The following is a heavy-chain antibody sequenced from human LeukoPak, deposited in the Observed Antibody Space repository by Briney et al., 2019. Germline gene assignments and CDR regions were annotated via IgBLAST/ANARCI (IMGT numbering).Heavy chain of an antibody. J-gene: IGHJ3*02. Sequence: PGGSLRLSCAASGFTFSDYYMSWIRQAPGRGLEGVSYISSSSYTNYADSVKGRFTISRDNAKNSLYLQMNSLRAEDTAVYYCARSGPNSSGYYPDAFDIWGQGTMVTVSS. D-gene: IGHD3-22*01. CDR2: ISSSSYT. CDR3: ARSGPNSSGYYPDAFDI. V-gene: IGHV3-11*03. CDR1: GFTFSDYY.